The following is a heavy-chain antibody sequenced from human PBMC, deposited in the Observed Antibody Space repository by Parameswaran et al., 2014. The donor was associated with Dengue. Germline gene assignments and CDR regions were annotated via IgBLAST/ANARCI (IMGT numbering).Heavy chain of an antibody. Sequence: PGKGLEWIGYIYYSGSTNYNPSLKSRVTISVDTSKNQFSLKLRSVTAADTAVYYCARLLVVPAADYYYYYGMDVWGQGTTVTVSS. CDR2: IYYSGST. J-gene: IGHJ6*02. CDR3: ARLLVVPAADYYYYYGMDV. D-gene: IGHD2-2*01. V-gene: IGHV4-59*13.